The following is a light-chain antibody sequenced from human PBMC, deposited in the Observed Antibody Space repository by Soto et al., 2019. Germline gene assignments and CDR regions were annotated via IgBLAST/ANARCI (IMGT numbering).Light chain of an antibody. CDR1: QAVSSY. Sequence: DIQMTQSPSTLSSSLGDRVTITCLASQAVSSYLAWYQQKPGMAPKLLIYGASTLQSGVPPRFSGSGSGTEFTLTISSLQPEDFATYYCQQLNSYPITFGQGTRLEIK. CDR2: GAS. V-gene: IGKV1-9*01. CDR3: QQLNSYPIT. J-gene: IGKJ5*01.